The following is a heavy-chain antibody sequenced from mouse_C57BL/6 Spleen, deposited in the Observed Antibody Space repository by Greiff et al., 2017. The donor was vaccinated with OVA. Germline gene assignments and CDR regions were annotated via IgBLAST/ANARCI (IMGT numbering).Heavy chain of an antibody. CDR2: IYPGDGDT. J-gene: IGHJ1*03. CDR1: GYAFSSYW. CDR3: ARGDYYGSSNSWYFDV. Sequence: VQLQQSGAELVKPGASVKISCKASGYAFSSYWMNWVKQRPGKGLEWIGQIYPGDGDTNYNGKFKGKATLTADKSSSTAYMQLSSLTSEDSAVYFCARGDYYGSSNSWYFDVWGTGTTVTVSS. V-gene: IGHV1-80*01. D-gene: IGHD1-1*01.